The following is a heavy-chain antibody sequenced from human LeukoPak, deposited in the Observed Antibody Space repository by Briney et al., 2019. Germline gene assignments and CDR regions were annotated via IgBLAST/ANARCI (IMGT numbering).Heavy chain of an antibody. V-gene: IGHV4-34*01. CDR1: GGSFSGYD. D-gene: IGHD5-18*01. CDR2: INHSGST. CDR3: ARADTATRNTY. J-gene: IGHJ4*02. Sequence: SETLSLTCAVYGGSFSGYDWSWIRQPPGKGLEWIGEINHSGSTNYNPSLKSRVTISVDTSKNQFSLKLSSVTAADTAVYYCARADTATRNTYWRQGTLVTVSS.